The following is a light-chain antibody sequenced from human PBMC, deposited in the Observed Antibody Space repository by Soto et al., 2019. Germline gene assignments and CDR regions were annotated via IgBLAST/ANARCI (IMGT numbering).Light chain of an antibody. Sequence: EIVMTQSPATLSVSAGERATLSCRSRQSVSSNLAWYQQKPGQAPRLLIYGASNRATGIPARFSGRGSGTEFTLTISGLQAEEFAVYYCQQYNNWPPITFGQGTRLEIK. CDR3: QQYNNWPPIT. CDR2: GAS. J-gene: IGKJ5*01. V-gene: IGKV3-15*01. CDR1: QSVSSN.